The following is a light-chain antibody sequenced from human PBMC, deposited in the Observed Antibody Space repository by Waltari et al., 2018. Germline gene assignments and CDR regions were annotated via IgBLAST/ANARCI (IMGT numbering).Light chain of an antibody. J-gene: IGLJ3*02. CDR2: DVS. CDR3: CSYAGSYTWV. CDR1: SSDIGGYNY. V-gene: IGLV2-11*01. Sequence: QSALTQPRSVSGSPGQSVTISCTGASSDIGGYNYVSWYQQHPGKAPKLLIYDVSKRPSVVSDRCSGSKSGNTASLTISGLQAEDETDCYCCSYAGSYTWVFGGGTKLTVL.